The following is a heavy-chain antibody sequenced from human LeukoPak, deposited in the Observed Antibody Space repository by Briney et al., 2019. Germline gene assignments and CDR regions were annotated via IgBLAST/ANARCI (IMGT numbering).Heavy chain of an antibody. CDR2: ISPNSGGT. J-gene: IGHJ4*02. CDR3: ARGWDSSGYALHAGDY. D-gene: IGHD3-22*01. CDR1: GYIFTDYY. Sequence: ASVKVSCKASGYIFTDYYMHWVRQAPGQELGWMGRISPNSGGTNYAQKFQGRVTITADKSTSTAYMELSSLRSEDTAVYYCARGWDSSGYALHAGDYWGQGTLVTVSS. V-gene: IGHV1/OR15-1*04.